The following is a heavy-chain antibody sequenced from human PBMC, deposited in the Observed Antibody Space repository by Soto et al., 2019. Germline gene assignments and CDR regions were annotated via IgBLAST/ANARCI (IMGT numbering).Heavy chain of an antibody. CDR2: INGDGGVT. CDR3: VIVKETSGSRAFDY. J-gene: IGHJ4*02. V-gene: IGHV3-74*01. CDR1: GFTFSGFW. Sequence: EVQLVESGGGLVQPGGSLRLSCTASGFTFSGFWMHWVRQAPGKGLVWVSRINGDGGVTNYADSVKGRFTISRGNPKHTLYLQLNILRFEDTALYYWVIVKETSGSRAFDYWVQGTLVTVSS. D-gene: IGHD5-12*01.